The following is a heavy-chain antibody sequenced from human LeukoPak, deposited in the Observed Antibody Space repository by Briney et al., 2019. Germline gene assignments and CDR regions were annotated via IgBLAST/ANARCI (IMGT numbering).Heavy chain of an antibody. CDR1: GFTVSGNY. V-gene: IGHV3-66*01. J-gene: IGHJ4*02. D-gene: IGHD3-22*01. CDR3: ARNYYDSSAYYYFDY. Sequence: PGGSLRLSCAASGFTVSGNYMNWVRQAPVKGLEWVSLIYSGGGTYYADSVKGRFTISRDNSKNTLYLQMNSLRAEDTAVYYCARNYYDSSAYYYFDYWGQGTLVTVSS. CDR2: IYSGGGT.